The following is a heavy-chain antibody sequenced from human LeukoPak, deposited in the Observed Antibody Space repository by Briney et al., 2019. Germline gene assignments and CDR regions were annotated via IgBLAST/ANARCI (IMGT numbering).Heavy chain of an antibody. D-gene: IGHD6-13*01. CDR2: INHSGTT. CDR1: GDSISNSGYY. V-gene: IGHV4-39*01. CDR3: ARKKLVARGYFDF. J-gene: IGHJ4*02. Sequence: SETLSLTCTVSGDSISNSGYYWDWIRQSPGKGLEWIGSINHSGTTYYEPSLKSRVTISVDASKNQFSLKLSSVTAADTTIYYCARKKLVARGYFDFWGRGLPVTVSS.